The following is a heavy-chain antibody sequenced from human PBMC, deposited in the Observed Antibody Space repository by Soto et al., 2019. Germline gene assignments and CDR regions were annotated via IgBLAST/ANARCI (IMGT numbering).Heavy chain of an antibody. V-gene: IGHV4-39*01. CDR2: IYYSGST. CDR1: GGSISSSSYY. CDR3: ARRGDSSSWGYYYYGMDV. Sequence: SETLSLTCTVSGGSISSSSYYWGWIRQPPWKGLEWIGSIYYSGSTYYNPPLKSRVTISVDTSKNQFSLKLSSVTAADTAVYYCARRGDSSSWGYYYYGMDVWGQGTTVTVSS. J-gene: IGHJ6*02. D-gene: IGHD6-13*01.